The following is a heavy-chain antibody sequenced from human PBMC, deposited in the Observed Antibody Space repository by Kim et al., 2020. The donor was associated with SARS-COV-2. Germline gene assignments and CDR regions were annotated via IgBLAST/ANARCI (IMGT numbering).Heavy chain of an antibody. V-gene: IGHV4-31*03. CDR2: IYYSGST. CDR1: GGSISSGGYY. J-gene: IGHJ4*02. CDR3: ARDIGFDDYGYFDY. Sequence: SETLSLTCTVSGGSISSGGYYWSWIRQHPGKGLEWIGYIYYSGSTYYNPSLKSRVTISVDTSKNQFSLKLSSVTAADTAVYYCARDIGFDDYGYFDYWGQGTLVTVSS. D-gene: IGHD4-17*01.